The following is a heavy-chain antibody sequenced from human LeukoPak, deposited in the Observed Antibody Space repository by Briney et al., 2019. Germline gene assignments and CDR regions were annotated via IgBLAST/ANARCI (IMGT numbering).Heavy chain of an antibody. CDR1: GFPFNGYA. J-gene: IGHJ6*02. CDR3: AKVGNPIAEISRSYQYYGVDV. CDR2: ITYDAKNK. D-gene: IGHD3-16*01. V-gene: IGHV3-30*04. Sequence: PGGSLRLSCAASGFPFNGYAMHWVRQAPGKGLEWVALITYDAKNKYYGDSVKGRFTISRDNSKNTLFLQMDSLRPDDTAVYYCAKVGNPIAEISRSYQYYGVDVWGQGTTVTVSS.